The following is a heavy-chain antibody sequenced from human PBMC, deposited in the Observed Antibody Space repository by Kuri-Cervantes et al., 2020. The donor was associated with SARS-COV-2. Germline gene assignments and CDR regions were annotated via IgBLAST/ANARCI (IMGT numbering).Heavy chain of an antibody. CDR3: ARDRDDSSGYYYFDY. CDR2: ISYDGSNK. J-gene: IGHJ4*02. Sequence: SLKISCAASGFTFSSYAMHWVRQAPGKGLEWVAVISYDGSNKYYADSVKGRFTISRDNSKNTLYLQMNSLRAEDTAVYYCARDRDDSSGYYYFDYWGQGTLVTVSS. V-gene: IGHV3-30*04. D-gene: IGHD3-22*01. CDR1: GFTFSSYA.